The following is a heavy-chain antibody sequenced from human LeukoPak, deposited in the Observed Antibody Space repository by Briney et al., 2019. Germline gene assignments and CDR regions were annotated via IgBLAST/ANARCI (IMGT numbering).Heavy chain of an antibody. J-gene: IGHJ4*02. CDR2: ISGSGGST. CDR1: GFTFSSYG. Sequence: GGSLRLSCAASGFTFSSYGMSWVRQAPGKGLEWVSAISGSGGSTYYADSVKGRFTISRDNSKNTLYLQMNSLRADDTAVYYCARDLEMGSNGAYWGQGTLVTVSS. CDR3: ARDLEMGSNGAY. D-gene: IGHD1-26*01. V-gene: IGHV3-23*01.